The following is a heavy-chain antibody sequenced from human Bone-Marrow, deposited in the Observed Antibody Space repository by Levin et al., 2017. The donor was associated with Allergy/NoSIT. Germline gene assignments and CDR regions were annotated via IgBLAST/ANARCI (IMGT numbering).Heavy chain of an antibody. Sequence: PWASVKVSCAASGFTFNSYALSWVRQAPGKGLEWVSAISGSGSSTYYADSVKGRFTISRDNSKTTLYLQMNSLRAEDTAVYYCAKGAGWVAGAVALIWGQGTLVTVSS. CDR1: GFTFNSYA. CDR2: ISGSGSST. J-gene: IGHJ4*02. V-gene: IGHV3-23*01. CDR3: AKGAGWVAGAVALI. D-gene: IGHD6-19*01.